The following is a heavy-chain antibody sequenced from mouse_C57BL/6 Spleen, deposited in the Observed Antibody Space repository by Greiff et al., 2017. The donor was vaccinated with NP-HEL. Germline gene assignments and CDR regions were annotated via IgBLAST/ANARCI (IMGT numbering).Heavy chain of an antibody. CDR2: IYPRSGNT. D-gene: IGHD1-1*01. Sequence: VQLQHSGAELARPGASVKLSCKASGYTFTSYGISWVKQRTGQGLEWIGEIYPRSGNTYYNEKFKGKATLPADKSSSTAYMELRSLTSEDSAVYFCARSLGTTVKDYWGQGTTLTVSS. J-gene: IGHJ2*01. CDR1: GYTFTSYG. CDR3: ARSLGTTVKDY. V-gene: IGHV1-81*01.